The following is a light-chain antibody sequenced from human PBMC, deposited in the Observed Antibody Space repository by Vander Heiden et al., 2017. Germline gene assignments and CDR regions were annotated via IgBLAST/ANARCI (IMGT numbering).Light chain of an antibody. J-gene: IGLJ3*02. CDR2: YDS. CDR3: QVWDSSSDHWV. V-gene: IGLV3-21*04. Sequence: SYVLTPPPSGSVAPGKPARITCGGNNIGSKSVHWYQQKPGQAPVLVIYYDSDRPSGIPERFSGSNSGNTATLTISRVEAGDEADYYCQVWDSSSDHWVFGGGTKLTVL. CDR1: NIGSKS.